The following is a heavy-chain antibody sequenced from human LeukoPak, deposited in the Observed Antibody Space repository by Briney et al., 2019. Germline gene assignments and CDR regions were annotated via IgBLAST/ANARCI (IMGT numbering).Heavy chain of an antibody. CDR3: ARTFIVVVVADAFDI. J-gene: IGHJ3*02. Sequence: SETLSLTCTVSGGSISSSSYYWGWIRQPPGKGLEWIGSIYYSGSTYYNPSLKSRVTISVDTSKNQFSLKLSSVTAADTAVYYCARTFIVVVVADAFDIWGQGAMVTVSS. V-gene: IGHV4-39*01. D-gene: IGHD2-15*01. CDR2: IYYSGST. CDR1: GGSISSSSYY.